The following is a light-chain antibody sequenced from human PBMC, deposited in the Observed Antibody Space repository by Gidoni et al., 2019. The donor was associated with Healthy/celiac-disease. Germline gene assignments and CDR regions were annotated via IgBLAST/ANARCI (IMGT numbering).Light chain of an antibody. CDR2: EVS. V-gene: IGLV2-14*01. Sequence: QSALTQPASVSGSPGQSITISCTGTSSDVGGYHYVSWYQQHPGKAPKLMIYEVSHRPSGVSNRFSGSKSGNTASLTISGLQAEDEADYYCSSYTSSSTVVFGGGTKLTVL. CDR1: SSDVGGYHY. CDR3: SSYTSSSTVV. J-gene: IGLJ2*01.